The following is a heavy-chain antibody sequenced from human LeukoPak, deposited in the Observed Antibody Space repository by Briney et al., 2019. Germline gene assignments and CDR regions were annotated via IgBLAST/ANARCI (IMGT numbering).Heavy chain of an antibody. CDR3: ARTQSQSGSYRYYFGY. CDR1: GGSISSYY. V-gene: IGHV4-4*07. Sequence: PSETLSLTCTVSGGSISSYYWSSIRQPAGKGLEWIGRVYTSGSTNYNPSLKSRVTMSLDPSKNQFSLKLNSVTAADTAVYYCARTQSQSGSYRYYFGYWGQGTLVTVSS. CDR2: VYTSGST. J-gene: IGHJ4*02. D-gene: IGHD1-26*01.